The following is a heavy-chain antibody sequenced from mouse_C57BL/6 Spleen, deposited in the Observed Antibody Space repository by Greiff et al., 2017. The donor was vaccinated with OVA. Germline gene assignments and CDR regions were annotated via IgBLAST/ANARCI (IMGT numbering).Heavy chain of an antibody. V-gene: IGHV5-16*01. D-gene: IGHD2-1*01. CDR3: ATMVTTSFYYFDY. Sequence: DVKLVESEGGLVQPGSSMKLSCTASGFTFSDYYMALVRQVPEKGLEWVANINYDGSSTYYLDSLKSRFIISRDNAKNILYLQMSSLKSEDTATYYCATMVTTSFYYFDYWGQGTTLTVSS. CDR2: INYDGSST. J-gene: IGHJ2*01. CDR1: GFTFSDYY.